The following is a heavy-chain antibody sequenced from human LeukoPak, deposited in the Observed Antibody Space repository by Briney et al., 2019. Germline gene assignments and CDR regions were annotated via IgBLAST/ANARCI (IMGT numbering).Heavy chain of an antibody. D-gene: IGHD1-26*01. Sequence: SETLSLTCTVSGYSISNGYYWGWIRRPPGKGLEWIGTTYHSGTSYYNPSLKSRVTISVDTSKNQFSLKLSSVTAADTAVYYCASDRSIVGAIKYDYWGQGTLVTVSS. V-gene: IGHV4-38-2*02. CDR1: GYSISNGYY. CDR2: TYHSGTS. CDR3: ASDRSIVGAIKYDY. J-gene: IGHJ4*02.